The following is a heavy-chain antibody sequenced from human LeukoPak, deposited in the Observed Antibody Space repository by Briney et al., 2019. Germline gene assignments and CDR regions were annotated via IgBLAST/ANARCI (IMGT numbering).Heavy chain of an antibody. Sequence: SETLSLTCAVYGGSFSGYYWSWVRQPPGKGLEWIGEINNSGSTNYNPSPKSRVTTSVDTSTNNFSLKLSALSAADTAVYFFVGGFYCGGDCYSNFDYWGQGTLVTVSS. J-gene: IGHJ4*02. D-gene: IGHD2-21*02. CDR3: VGGFYCGGDCYSNFDY. CDR2: INNSGST. CDR1: GGSFSGYY. V-gene: IGHV4-34*01.